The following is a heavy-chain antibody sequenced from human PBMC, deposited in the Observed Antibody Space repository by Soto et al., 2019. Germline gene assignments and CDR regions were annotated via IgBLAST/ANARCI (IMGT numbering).Heavy chain of an antibody. D-gene: IGHD2-2*01. V-gene: IGHV3-53*02. CDR1: GFTVSSNY. CDR3: ARAHCSSTSCYVY. Sequence: EVQLVETGGGLIQPGGSLRLSCAASGFTVSSNYMSWVRQAPGKGLEWVSVIYSGGSTYYADSVKGRFTISRDNSKNTLYLQMNSLRAEDTAVYYCARAHCSSTSCYVYWGQGTLVTVSS. J-gene: IGHJ4*02. CDR2: IYSGGST.